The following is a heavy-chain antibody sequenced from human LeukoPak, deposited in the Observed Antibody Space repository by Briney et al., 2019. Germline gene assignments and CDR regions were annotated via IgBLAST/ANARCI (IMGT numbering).Heavy chain of an antibody. D-gene: IGHD6-19*01. V-gene: IGHV4-59*01. Sequence: SETLSLTCTVPGGSISSYYWSWIRQPPGKGLEWIGYIYYSGSTNYNPSLKSRVTISVDTSKNQFSLKLSSVTAADTAVYYCARQSSGWIDWYFDLWGRDTLVTVSS. J-gene: IGHJ2*01. CDR2: IYYSGST. CDR1: GGSISSYY. CDR3: ARQSSGWIDWYFDL.